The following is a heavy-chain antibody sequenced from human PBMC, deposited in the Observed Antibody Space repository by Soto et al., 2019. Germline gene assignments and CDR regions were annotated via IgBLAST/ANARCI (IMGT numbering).Heavy chain of an antibody. CDR2: ISGSGGST. D-gene: IGHD4-17*01. J-gene: IGHJ4*02. Sequence: EVQLLESGGGLVQPGGSLRLSCAASGFTFSSYAMSWVRQAPGKGLEWVSAISGSGGSTYYADSVKGRFTTSRDNSKNALYLQMNSLRAEDTAVYYCAKDSGDYGDYADLDYWGQGTLVTVSS. CDR1: GFTFSSYA. V-gene: IGHV3-23*01. CDR3: AKDSGDYGDYADLDY.